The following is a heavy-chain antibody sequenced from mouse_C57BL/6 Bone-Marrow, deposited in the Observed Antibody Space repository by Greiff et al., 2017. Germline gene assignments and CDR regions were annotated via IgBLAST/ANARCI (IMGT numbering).Heavy chain of an antibody. CDR2: INPSTGGT. CDR1: GYSFTGYY. J-gene: IGHJ2*01. D-gene: IGHD2-3*01. V-gene: IGHV1-42*01. CDR3: ARWFYDGYLYYFDY. Sequence: EVKLQESGPELVKPGASVKISCKASGYSFTGYYMNWVKQSPEKSLEWIGEINPSTGGTTYNQKFKAKATLTVDKSSSTAYMQLKSLTSEDSAVYYCARWFYDGYLYYFDYWGQGTTLTVSS.